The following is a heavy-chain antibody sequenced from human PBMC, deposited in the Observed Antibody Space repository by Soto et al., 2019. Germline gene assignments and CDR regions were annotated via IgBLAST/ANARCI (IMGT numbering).Heavy chain of an antibody. D-gene: IGHD2-21*01. CDR1: GGSVRSGSYY. CDR2: IYYSGST. J-gene: IGHJ4*02. V-gene: IGHV4-61*01. CDR3: ARWVEMAMKYYLDY. Sequence: PSETLSLTCTVSGGSVRSGSYYWSWIRQPPGKGLEWIGYIYYSGSTNYNPSLKSRVTISVDTSKNQFSLKLSSVTAADTAVYYCARWVEMAMKYYLDYWGQGTLVTVSS.